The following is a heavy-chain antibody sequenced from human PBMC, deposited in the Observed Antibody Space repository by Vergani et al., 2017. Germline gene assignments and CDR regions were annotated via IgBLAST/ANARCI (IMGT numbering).Heavy chain of an antibody. CDR2: ILSSGSTI. D-gene: IGHD1-26*01. CDR1: GFTFSSYE. Sequence: EVQLVESGGGLVQPGGSLRLSCAASGFTFSSYEMNWVRQAPGKGLEWVSYILSSGSTIYYADSVKDRFPISRDNAKNSLYLQMNSLRAEDTAVYYCARAPPTGGWIDPWGQGTLVTVSS. J-gene: IGHJ5*02. V-gene: IGHV3-48*03. CDR3: ARAPPTGGWIDP.